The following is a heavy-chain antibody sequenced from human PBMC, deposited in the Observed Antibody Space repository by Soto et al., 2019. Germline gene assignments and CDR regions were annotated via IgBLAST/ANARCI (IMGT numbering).Heavy chain of an antibody. V-gene: IGHV3-7*03. J-gene: IGHJ4*02. CDR3: ASDRFRGTYYLRGVTYFFEE. D-gene: IGHD1-26*01. CDR2: IKQDESEK. Sequence: GGSLRLSCVTYGLTFTDYWMSWVRQAPGKGLEWVANIKQDESEKNYLDSVKGRFTISRDNAKNSLYLQMNSLRAEDTAVYYCASDRFRGTYYLRGVTYFFEEWGQGTPVTVSS. CDR1: GLTFTDYW.